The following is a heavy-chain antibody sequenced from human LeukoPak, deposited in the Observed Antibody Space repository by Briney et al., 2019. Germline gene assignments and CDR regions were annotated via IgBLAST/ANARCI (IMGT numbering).Heavy chain of an antibody. J-gene: IGHJ4*02. V-gene: IGHV4-59*01. CDR2: IYYSGST. CDR1: GGSISSYY. D-gene: IGHD3-22*01. CDR3: ARDREPNYYDSSGYYDY. Sequence: SETLSLTCTVSGGSISSYYWSWIRQPPGKGLEWIGYIYYSGSTNYNPSLKSRVTISVDTSKNQFSLKLSSVTAADTAVYYCARDREPNYYDSSGYYDYWGQGTLVTVSS.